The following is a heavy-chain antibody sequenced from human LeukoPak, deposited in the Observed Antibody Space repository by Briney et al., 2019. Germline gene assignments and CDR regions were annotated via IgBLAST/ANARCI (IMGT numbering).Heavy chain of an antibody. D-gene: IGHD2-15*01. Sequence: GGSLRLSCAASGFTFSSYSVNWVRQAPEKGLEWVSSISGSSNYRYYADSVKGRFTISRDNAKNSLYLQMNSLRAEDTAVYYCARGDLAYCSGGSCQTTTFDYWGQGTLVTVSS. V-gene: IGHV3-21*01. CDR2: ISGSSNYR. CDR3: ARGDLAYCSGGSCQTTTFDY. CDR1: GFTFSSYS. J-gene: IGHJ4*02.